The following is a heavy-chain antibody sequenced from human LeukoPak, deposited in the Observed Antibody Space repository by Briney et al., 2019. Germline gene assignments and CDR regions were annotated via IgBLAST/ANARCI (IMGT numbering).Heavy chain of an antibody. V-gene: IGHV3-30*02. J-gene: IGHJ4*02. D-gene: IGHD1-26*01. Sequence: GRSLRLSCAASGFTFSSYGMHWVRQAPGKGLEWVAFIRYDGSNKYYADSVKGRFTISRDNSKNTLYLQMNSLRAEDTAVYYCAKDLFVGARPWYYFDYWGQGTLVTVSS. CDR1: GFTFSSYG. CDR3: AKDLFVGARPWYYFDY. CDR2: IRYDGSNK.